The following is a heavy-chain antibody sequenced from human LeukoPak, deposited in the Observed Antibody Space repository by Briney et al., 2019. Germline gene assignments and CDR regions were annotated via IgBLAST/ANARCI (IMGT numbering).Heavy chain of an antibody. V-gene: IGHV3-23*01. J-gene: IGHJ6*03. CDR1: GFTFSTYG. CDR3: AKDGGEYYDILTGYYPRLYYMDV. Sequence: PGGSLRLSCVASGFTFSTYGMSWVRQAPGKGLEWVSAISGSGGSTYYADSVKGRFTIPRDNSKNTLYLQMNSLRAEDPAVYYCAKDGGEYYDILTGYYPRLYYMDVWGKGTTVTISS. D-gene: IGHD3-9*01. CDR2: ISGSGGST.